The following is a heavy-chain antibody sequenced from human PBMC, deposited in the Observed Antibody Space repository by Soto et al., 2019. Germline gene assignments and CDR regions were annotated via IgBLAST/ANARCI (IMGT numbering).Heavy chain of an antibody. Sequence: PGESPKTPCKGSGNSFTSYWNSWVRQMPGKGLEWMGRIDPSDSYTNYSTSFQGHVTISADKSISTAYLQWSSLKASDTAMYYCAGRGSSQYYYYGMDVWGQGTTVTVSS. CDR2: IDPSDSYT. V-gene: IGHV5-10-1*01. J-gene: IGHJ6*02. CDR3: AGRGSSQYYYYGMDV. D-gene: IGHD6-13*01. CDR1: GNSFTSYW.